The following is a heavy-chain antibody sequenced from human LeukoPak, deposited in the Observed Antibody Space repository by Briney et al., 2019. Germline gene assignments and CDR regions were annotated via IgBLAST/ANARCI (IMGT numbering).Heavy chain of an antibody. CDR2: IRYDGSDK. J-gene: IGHJ4*02. D-gene: IGHD6-19*01. CDR1: GFTLSDYG. Sequence: GGSLRLSCAASGFTLSDYGMHWVRQAPGKGLEWVAFIRYDGSDKYYADSVRGRFTISRDNSKNTLYLQMNSLRVEDSAVYYCAKDRLVPGSVLDYWGQGTLVTVSS. CDR3: AKDRLVPGSVLDY. V-gene: IGHV3-30*02.